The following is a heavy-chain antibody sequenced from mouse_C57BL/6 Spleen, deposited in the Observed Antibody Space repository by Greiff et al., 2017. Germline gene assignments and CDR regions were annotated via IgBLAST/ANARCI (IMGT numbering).Heavy chain of an antibody. CDR2: INYDGSST. J-gene: IGHJ4*01. CDR1: GFTFSDYY. CDR3: AKGRIGGDAMDY. Sequence: EVQLVESEGGLVQPGSSMKLSCTASGFTFSDYYMAWVRQVPEKGLEWVANINYDGSSTYYLDSLKSRFIISRDNAKNILYLQMSSLKSEETATYYCAKGRIGGDAMDYWGQGTSVTVSS. V-gene: IGHV5-16*01.